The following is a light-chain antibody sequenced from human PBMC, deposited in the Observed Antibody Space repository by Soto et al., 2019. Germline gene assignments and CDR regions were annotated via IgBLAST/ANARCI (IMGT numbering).Light chain of an antibody. CDR3: QQYNNWPPWT. Sequence: EIVMTQSPATLSVFPGERASLSCRASQSVSSNLAWYQQKPGQTPRLLIYAASTRATGIPVRFSGSGSGTEFTLTISSLQSEDFAVYYCQQYNNWPPWTFGQGTKVEIK. V-gene: IGKV3-15*01. CDR1: QSVSSN. J-gene: IGKJ1*01. CDR2: AAS.